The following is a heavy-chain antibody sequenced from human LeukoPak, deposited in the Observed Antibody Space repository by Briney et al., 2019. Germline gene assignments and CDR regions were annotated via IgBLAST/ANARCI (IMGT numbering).Heavy chain of an antibody. CDR1: GYTFTSYG. D-gene: IGHD3-22*01. V-gene: IGHV1-18*01. CDR3: ARDGDGRRDSSGYYSY. Sequence: GASVKVSCKASGYTFTSYGISWVRQAPGQGLEWMGWISAYNGNTNYAQKLQGRVTMTTDTSTSTAYMELRSLRSDDTAVYYCARDGDGRRDSSGYYSYGGQGTLVPVSS. J-gene: IGHJ4*02. CDR2: ISAYNGNT.